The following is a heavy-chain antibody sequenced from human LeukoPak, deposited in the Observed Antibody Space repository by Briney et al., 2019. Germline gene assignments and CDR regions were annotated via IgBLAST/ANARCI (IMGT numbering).Heavy chain of an antibody. V-gene: IGHV3-30*02. D-gene: IGHD2-2*01. CDR1: GFTFSSYG. CDR2: IRYDGSNK. CDR3: AKDRLGDIVVVPAAPTGY. J-gene: IGHJ4*02. Sequence: GGSLRLSCAASGFTFSSYGMRWVRQAPGKGLEWVAFIRYDGSNKYYADSVKGRFTISRDNSKNTLYLQMNSLRAEDTAVYYCAKDRLGDIVVVPAAPTGYWGQGTLVTVSS.